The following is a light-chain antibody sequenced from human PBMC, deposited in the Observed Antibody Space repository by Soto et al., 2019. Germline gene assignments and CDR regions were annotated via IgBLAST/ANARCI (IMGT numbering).Light chain of an antibody. CDR1: SSDVGGYNY. J-gene: IGLJ1*01. Sequence: QSVLTQPASVSGSPGQSITISCTGTSSDVGGYNYVSWYQQHTGKAPKLMIYEVSNRPSGVSNRFSGSKSGNTASLTISGLQAEDEADYYCSSYTSSSTLLFGTGTKVTVL. CDR2: EVS. CDR3: SSYTSSSTLL. V-gene: IGLV2-14*01.